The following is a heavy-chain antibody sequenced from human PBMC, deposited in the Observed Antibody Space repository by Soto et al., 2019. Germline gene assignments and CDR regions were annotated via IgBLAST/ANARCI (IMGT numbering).Heavy chain of an antibody. J-gene: IGHJ5*02. Sequence: SVKVSCKASGFTFRNSAIQWVRQARGQRLEWIGWIVVGSGSTNYAQKFQGRVTITRDTSASTAYMELSSLRSEDTAVYYCARGFPLWFDPWGQGTLVTVSS. V-gene: IGHV1-58*02. D-gene: IGHD2-15*01. CDR2: IVVGSGST. CDR3: ARGFPLWFDP. CDR1: GFTFRNSA.